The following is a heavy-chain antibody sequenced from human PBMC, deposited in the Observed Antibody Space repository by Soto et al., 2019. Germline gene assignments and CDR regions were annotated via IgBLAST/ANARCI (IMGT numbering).Heavy chain of an antibody. J-gene: IGHJ6*02. Sequence: ASVKVSCKASGYTFTSYGISWVRQAPGQGLEWMGRISAYSGNTNYAQKLKGRVTMTKDTSTSTVYMELNSLTSDDTAVYYCARDLWGYCGTDCYPLDVWGQGTTVTVSS. CDR1: GYTFTSYG. V-gene: IGHV1-18*01. CDR3: ARDLWGYCGTDCYPLDV. CDR2: ISAYSGNT. D-gene: IGHD2-21*02.